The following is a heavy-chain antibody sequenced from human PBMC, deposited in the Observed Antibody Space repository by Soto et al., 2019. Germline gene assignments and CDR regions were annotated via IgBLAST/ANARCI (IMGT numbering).Heavy chain of an antibody. D-gene: IGHD6-19*01. V-gene: IGHV3-15*07. Sequence: PGGSLRLSCAASDFTFSNAWINWVRQAPGKGLEWVGRIKSKTHGGTTDFAAPVKGRFAISRDDSKNTLYLQMNSLKTEDTAVYYCTTDVSIAVAVRGPAYAEYFQHWGQGTLVTVSS. J-gene: IGHJ1*01. CDR1: DFTFSNAW. CDR2: IKSKTHGGTT. CDR3: TTDVSIAVAVRGPAYAEYFQH.